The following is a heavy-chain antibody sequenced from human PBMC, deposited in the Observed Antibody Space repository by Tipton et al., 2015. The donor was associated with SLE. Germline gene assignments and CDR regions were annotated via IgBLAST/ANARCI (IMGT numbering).Heavy chain of an antibody. CDR2: IYAGGTT. D-gene: IGHD2-21*02. Sequence: LRLSCTVSGGSIGTHYWSWIRQSAVKGLEYIGRIYAGGTTNYHPPLKSRVTMSVDTSKHQFSLTLRSVTAADTAIYYCARGLQAFCGGDCPFDLWGPGTLVTVSS. CDR1: GGSIGTHY. V-gene: IGHV4-4*07. J-gene: IGHJ5*02. CDR3: ARGLQAFCGGDCPFDL.